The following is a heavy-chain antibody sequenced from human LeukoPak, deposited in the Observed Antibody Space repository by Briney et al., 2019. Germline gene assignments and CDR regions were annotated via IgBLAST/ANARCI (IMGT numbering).Heavy chain of an antibody. Sequence: GGSLRLSCAASGFTFSSYAMHWVRQAPGKGLEWVAVISYDGSNKYYADSVKGRFTISRDNSKNTLYLQMNSLRAEDTAVYYCARDPCCGSGWFNYYYAMDVWGQGTTVTVSS. D-gene: IGHD6-19*01. J-gene: IGHJ6*02. CDR2: ISYDGSNK. CDR3: ARDPCCGSGWFNYYYAMDV. CDR1: GFTFSSYA. V-gene: IGHV3-30-3*01.